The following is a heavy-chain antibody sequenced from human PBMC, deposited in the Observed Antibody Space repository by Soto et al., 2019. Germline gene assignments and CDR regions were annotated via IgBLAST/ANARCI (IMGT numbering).Heavy chain of an antibody. CDR3: ARERIAVAGNPEYFQH. CDR1: GFTVSSNY. J-gene: IGHJ1*01. D-gene: IGHD6-19*01. CDR2: IYSGGST. Sequence: EVQLVESGGGLVQPGGSLRLSCAASGFTVSSNYMSWVRQAPGKGLEWVSVIYSGGSTYYADSVKCRFTISRDNSKNTLYRQMNSLRAEDTAVYYCARERIAVAGNPEYFQHWGQGNLVTVSS. V-gene: IGHV3-66*01.